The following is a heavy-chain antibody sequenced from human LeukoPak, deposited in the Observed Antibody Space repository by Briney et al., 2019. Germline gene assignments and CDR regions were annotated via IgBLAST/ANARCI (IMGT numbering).Heavy chain of an antibody. D-gene: IGHD1-26*01. V-gene: IGHV4-34*01. CDR2: INHSGST. J-gene: IGHJ5*02. CDR3: ARGLSGYSWSSRRWFDP. CDR1: GGSFSGYY. Sequence: PSETLSLTCAVYGGSFSGYYWSWIRQPPGKGLEWIGEINHSGSTNYNPSLKSRVTISVDTSKNQFSLKLSSVTAADTAVYYCARGLSGYSWSSRRWFDPWGQGTLVTVSS.